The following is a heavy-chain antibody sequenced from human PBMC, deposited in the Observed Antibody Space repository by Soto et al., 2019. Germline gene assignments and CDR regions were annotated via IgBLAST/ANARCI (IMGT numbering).Heavy chain of an antibody. CDR2: VNGDGSST. J-gene: IGHJ4*02. CDR1: GFTFNTYW. V-gene: IGHV3-74*01. Sequence: EVQLVESGGALVQPGGSLTLSCAASGFTFNTYWMHWVRQVPGKGLVWVSRVNGDGSSTNYAEFVKGRFTISRDNAKNTRYLQMKSLRADDTALYYCVRRLGGVGVYDFWGQGTLVTVSS. CDR3: VRRLGGVGVYDF. D-gene: IGHD3-16*01.